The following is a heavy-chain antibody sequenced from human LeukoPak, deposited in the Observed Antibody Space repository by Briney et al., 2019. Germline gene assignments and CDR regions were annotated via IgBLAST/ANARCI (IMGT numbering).Heavy chain of an antibody. CDR2: ISYGGDI. Sequence: GGSLRLSCVASGFAFSTYGMHWVRQTPGKGLEWLAIISYGGDIQYTDSVKGRFTISRDNSENTLFLQMNSLTTEDTAVYYCARDWGSSGWYNWFDPWGQGTLDTVSS. J-gene: IGHJ5*02. CDR3: ARDWGSSGWYNWFDP. CDR1: GFAFSTYG. D-gene: IGHD6-19*01. V-gene: IGHV3-30*03.